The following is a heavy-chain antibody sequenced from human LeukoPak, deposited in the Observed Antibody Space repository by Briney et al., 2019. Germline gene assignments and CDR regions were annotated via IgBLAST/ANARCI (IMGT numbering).Heavy chain of an antibody. J-gene: IGHJ6*02. V-gene: IGHV4-34*01. CDR1: GGSFSGYY. Sequence: SETLSLTCAVYGGSFSGYYWSWIRQPPGKGLEWIGEINHSGSTNYNPSLKSRVTISVDTSKNQFSLKLSSVIAADTAVYYCARHYPYYDFWSGYEPSYYYGMDVWGQGTTVTVSS. CDR3: ARHYPYYDFWSGYEPSYYYGMDV. D-gene: IGHD3-3*01. CDR2: INHSGST.